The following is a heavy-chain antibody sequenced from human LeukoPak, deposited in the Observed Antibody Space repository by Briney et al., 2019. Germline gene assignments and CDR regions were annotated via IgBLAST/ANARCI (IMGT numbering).Heavy chain of an antibody. CDR2: IREDGTDK. V-gene: IGHV3-7*01. CDR1: GFTFSGAW. CDR3: ARPVGISF. J-gene: IGHJ4*02. Sequence: PGGSLRLSCTASGFTFSGAWMTWVRQAPGKGLEWVANIREDGTDKNYVDSVKGRFTISRDNAKNSLFLQMSNLRADDTAIYYCARPVGISFWGQGTLVTVSS. D-gene: IGHD7-27*01.